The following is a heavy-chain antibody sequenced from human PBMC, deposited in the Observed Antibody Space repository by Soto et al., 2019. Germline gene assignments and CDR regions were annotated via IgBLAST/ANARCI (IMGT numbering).Heavy chain of an antibody. CDR3: AKDLQWLRQTSPIDY. CDR2: ISDDGSNK. V-gene: IGHV3-30*18. D-gene: IGHD5-12*01. J-gene: IGHJ4*02. CDR1: GFTFINTG. Sequence: GGSLRLSCAASGFTFINTGMSWVRQAPEKGLEWVAVISDDGSNKYYADSVKGRFTISRDNSKNTLYLQMNSLRAEDTAVYYCAKDLQWLRQTSPIDYWGQGTLVTVSS.